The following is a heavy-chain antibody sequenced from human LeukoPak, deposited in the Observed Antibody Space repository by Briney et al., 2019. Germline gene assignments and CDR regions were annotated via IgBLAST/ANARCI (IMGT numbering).Heavy chain of an antibody. J-gene: IGHJ4*02. D-gene: IGHD1-1*01. CDR1: GFTFSDYY. CDR3: ARGTGTTAYFDY. CDR2: ISSSSSYT. Sequence: GGSLRLSCAASGFTFSDYYMSWIRQAPGKGLEWVSYISSSSSYTKYADSVKGRFTISRDNAKNSLYLQVNSLRAEDTAVYYCARGTGTTAYFDYWGQGALVTVSS. V-gene: IGHV3-11*06.